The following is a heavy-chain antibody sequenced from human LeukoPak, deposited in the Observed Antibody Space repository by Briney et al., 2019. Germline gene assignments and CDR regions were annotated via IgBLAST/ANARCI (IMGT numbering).Heavy chain of an antibody. CDR2: ISYDGSNK. Sequence: GGSLRLSCAASGFTFSSYGMHWVRQAPGKGLEWVAVISYDGSNKYYADSVKGRFTISRDNSKNTLYLQMNSLRAEDTAVYYCAPRWDIHHTNWGQGTLVTASS. CDR3: APRWDIHHTN. V-gene: IGHV3-30*03. J-gene: IGHJ4*02. CDR1: GFTFSSYG. D-gene: IGHD2-15*01.